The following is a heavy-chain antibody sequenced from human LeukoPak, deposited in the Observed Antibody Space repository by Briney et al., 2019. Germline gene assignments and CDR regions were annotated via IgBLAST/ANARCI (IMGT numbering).Heavy chain of an antibody. CDR1: GFTFSSYSMN. Sequence: GSLRLSCAASGFTFSSYSMNWVRQAPGKGLEWVGSISYNGNTYYNPSLKSRVTISADTSRNQFSLKVNSVTAADTAVYFCARHFDYWGQGILVTVSS. CDR3: ARHFDY. V-gene: IGHV4-39*01. CDR2: ISYNGNT. J-gene: IGHJ4*02.